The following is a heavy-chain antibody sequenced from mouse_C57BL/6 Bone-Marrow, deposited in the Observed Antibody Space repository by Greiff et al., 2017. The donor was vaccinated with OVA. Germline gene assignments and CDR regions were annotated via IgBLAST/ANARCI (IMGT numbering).Heavy chain of an antibody. CDR1: GYAFTNYL. CDR2: INPGSGGT. Sequence: VHLVESGAELVRPGTSVKVSCKASGYAFTNYLIEWVKQRPGQGLEWIGVINPGSGGTNYNEKFKGKATLTADKSSSTAYMQLSSLTSEDSAVYFCARWATVVAHYFDYWGQGTTLTVSS. V-gene: IGHV1-54*01. CDR3: ARWATVVAHYFDY. D-gene: IGHD1-1*01. J-gene: IGHJ2*01.